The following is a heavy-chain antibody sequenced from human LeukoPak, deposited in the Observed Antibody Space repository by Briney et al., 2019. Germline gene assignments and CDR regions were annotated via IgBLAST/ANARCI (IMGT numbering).Heavy chain of an antibody. CDR1: GGSISGYY. CDR2: IYSSGST. Sequence: PSETLSLTCTVSGGSISGYYWTWIRQPPGKGLEWIGYIYSSGSTNYNPSLKSRVTISVDTPKNQFSLRLSSVTAADTAVYYCAGHRYTSSSSYFDFWGQGTLVTVSS. D-gene: IGHD6-6*01. CDR3: AGHRYTSSSSYFDF. V-gene: IGHV4-59*08. J-gene: IGHJ4*02.